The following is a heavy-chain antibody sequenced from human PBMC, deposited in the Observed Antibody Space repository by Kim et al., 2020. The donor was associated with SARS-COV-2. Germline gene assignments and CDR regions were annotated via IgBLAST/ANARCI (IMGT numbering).Heavy chain of an antibody. CDR1: GFTFSNAW. Sequence: GGSLRLSCAASGFTFSNAWMSWVRQAPGKGLEWVGRIKSKTDGGTTDYAAPVKGRFTISRDDSKNTLYLQMNSLKTEDTAVYYCTTDPGPKGFGVRSSGYRNWFDPWGQGTLVTVSS. CDR3: TTDPGPKGFGVRSSGYRNWFDP. CDR2: IKSKTDGGTT. V-gene: IGHV3-15*01. J-gene: IGHJ5*02. D-gene: IGHD3-22*01.